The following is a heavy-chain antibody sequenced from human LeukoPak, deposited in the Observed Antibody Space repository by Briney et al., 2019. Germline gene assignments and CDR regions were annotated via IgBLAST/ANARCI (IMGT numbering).Heavy chain of an antibody. CDR2: IYSGGST. CDR3: ARMDDILTGISRDY. D-gene: IGHD3-9*01. V-gene: IGHV3-53*01. CDR1: GFTVSSNY. J-gene: IGHJ4*02. Sequence: GGSLRLSCAASGFTVSSNYMSWVRQAPGKGLEWVSVIYSGGSTYYADSVKGRFTISRDNSKNTLYLQMNSLRAEDTAVYYCARMDDILTGISRDYWGQGTLVTVSS.